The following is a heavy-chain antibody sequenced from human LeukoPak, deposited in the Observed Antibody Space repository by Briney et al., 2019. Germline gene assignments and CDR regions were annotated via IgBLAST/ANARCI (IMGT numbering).Heavy chain of an antibody. CDR1: GFPVSRKF. J-gene: IGHJ4*02. CDR2: IYTGGIT. CDR3: AKDEVRSGGGLDS. Sequence: GGSLRLSCAASGFPVSRKFMQRDRQAPGKGLEWVSVIYTGGITYYGDSVTGRFTISRDNSKNTLFLHMNVLRVEDTGVYYRAKDEVRSGGGLDSWGQGTLVIVSS. V-gene: IGHV3-53*01. D-gene: IGHD3-16*01.